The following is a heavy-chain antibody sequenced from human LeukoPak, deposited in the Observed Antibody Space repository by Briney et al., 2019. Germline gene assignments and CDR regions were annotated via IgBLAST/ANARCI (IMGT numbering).Heavy chain of an antibody. CDR3: ARDFPGIAVVGYFQH. CDR2: ISYDGSNK. Sequence: PGGSLRLSCAASGFTFSSYGMHWVRQAPGKGLEWVAVISYDGSNKYYADSVKGRFTISRDNSKNTLYLQMNSLRAEDTAVYYCARDFPGIAVVGYFQHWGQGTLVTVSS. J-gene: IGHJ1*01. CDR1: GFTFSSYG. V-gene: IGHV3-30*03. D-gene: IGHD6-19*01.